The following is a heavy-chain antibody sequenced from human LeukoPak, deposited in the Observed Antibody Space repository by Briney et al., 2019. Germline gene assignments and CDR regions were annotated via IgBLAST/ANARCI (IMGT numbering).Heavy chain of an antibody. CDR1: GGSISSSSYF. Sequence: SETLSLTCSVSGGSISSSSYFWGWIRQPPGRGLEWIGEINHSGSTNYNPSLKSRVTISVDTSKNQFSLKLSSVTAADTAVYYCARFPGRKPTIFGPRRGSAFDYWGQGTLVTVSS. J-gene: IGHJ4*02. CDR2: INHSGST. D-gene: IGHD3-3*01. CDR3: ARFPGRKPTIFGPRRGSAFDY. V-gene: IGHV4-39*07.